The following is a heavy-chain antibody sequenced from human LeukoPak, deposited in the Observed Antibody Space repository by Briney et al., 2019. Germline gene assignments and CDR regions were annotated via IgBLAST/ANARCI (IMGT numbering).Heavy chain of an antibody. D-gene: IGHD3-22*01. CDR3: ARGRITMIVVVPGAFDI. J-gene: IGHJ3*02. V-gene: IGHV5-51*01. CDR2: IYPGDSDT. CDR1: GXSFTSYW. Sequence: KNGESLKISFKGSGXSFTSYWIGWVRQMPGKVLEWMGIIYPGDSDTRYSPSFQGQVTISADKSISTAYLQWSSLKASDTAMYYCARGRITMIVVVPGAFDIWGQGTMVTVSS.